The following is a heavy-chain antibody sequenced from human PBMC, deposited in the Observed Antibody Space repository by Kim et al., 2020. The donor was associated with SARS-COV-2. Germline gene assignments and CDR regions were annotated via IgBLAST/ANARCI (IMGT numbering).Heavy chain of an antibody. D-gene: IGHD1-1*01. CDR3: ARGSIWRKGTTAYDAFDV. J-gene: IGHJ3*01. CDR1: GFSLSDYF. CDR2: ISGSGSTI. V-gene: IGHV3-11*01. Sequence: GGSLRLYCAASGFSLSDYFMTWIRQAPGKGLQWVSYISGSGSTINYADSVKGRFTISRDNAEKSLFLQMDSLRADDTAMYYCARGSIWRKGTTAYDAFDV.